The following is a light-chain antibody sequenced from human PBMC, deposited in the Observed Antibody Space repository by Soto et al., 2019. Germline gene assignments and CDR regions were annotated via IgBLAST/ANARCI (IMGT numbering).Light chain of an antibody. CDR2: DAS. V-gene: IGKV3-15*01. J-gene: IGKJ5*01. CDR1: QSVRST. CDR3: QQYNNWPPIT. Sequence: EIVMTQSPATLPVSPGERATLSCRASQSVRSTLAWYQQKPGQAPRLLIYDASTRAPGTPARFSGSGSGTEFTLTTSSLRSEDFAVYYCQQYNNWPPITFGQGTRLENK.